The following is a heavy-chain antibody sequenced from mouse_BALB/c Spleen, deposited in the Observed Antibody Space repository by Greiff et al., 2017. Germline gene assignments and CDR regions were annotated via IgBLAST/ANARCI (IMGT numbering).Heavy chain of an antibody. CDR1: GFTFSSYA. CDR3: ATYGNYGYWYFDV. CDR2: ISSGGST. D-gene: IGHD2-1*01. J-gene: IGHJ1*01. Sequence: DVQLVESGGGLVKPGGSLKLSCAASGFTFSSYAMSWVRQTPEKRLEWVASISSGGSTYYPDSVKGRFTISRDNARNILYLQMSSLRSEDTAMYYCATYGNYGYWYFDVWGAGTTVTVSS. V-gene: IGHV5-6-5*01.